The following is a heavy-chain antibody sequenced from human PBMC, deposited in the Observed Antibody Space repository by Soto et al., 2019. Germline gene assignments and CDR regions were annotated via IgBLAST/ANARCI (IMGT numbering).Heavy chain of an antibody. CDR2: ISSSSSTI. D-gene: IGHD4-17*01. CDR1: GFTFSSYS. Sequence: PGGSLRLSCAASGFTFSSYSMNWVRQAPGKGLEWVSYISSSSSTIYYADSVKGRFTISRDNAKNSLYLQMNSLRAEDTAVYYCARDLSYGDYDWFDPWGQGTLVTVSS. J-gene: IGHJ5*02. V-gene: IGHV3-48*01. CDR3: ARDLSYGDYDWFDP.